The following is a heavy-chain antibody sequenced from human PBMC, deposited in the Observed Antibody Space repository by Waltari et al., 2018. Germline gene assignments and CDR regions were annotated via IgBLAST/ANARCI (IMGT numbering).Heavy chain of an antibody. CDR2: IYSGGRT. V-gene: IGHV3-53*01. CDR1: GFNSNYNY. CDR3: ARGETAVLDY. D-gene: IGHD6-6*01. J-gene: IGHJ4*01. Sequence: EVQLVESGGGLIQPGGSLRLSCAASGFNSNYNYMTWVRQAPGKGLERVSVIYSGGRTDYPLSMKGRVTISRDTYKNLVFLEMKSLRAEDTAVYYCARGETAVLDYWGHGTLVTVSS.